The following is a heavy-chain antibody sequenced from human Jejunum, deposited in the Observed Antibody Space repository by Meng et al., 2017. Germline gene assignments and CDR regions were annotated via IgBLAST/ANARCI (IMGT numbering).Heavy chain of an antibody. J-gene: IGHJ2*01. D-gene: IGHD3-22*01. CDR3: ARDSYSDSSGYYGGIDL. Sequence: GESLKISCAASGFTFSRSWMHWVRQAPGKGLVWVSRINTDGSSTSYADSVKGRFTISRDNAKDTLYLEMNSLRAEDTAVYYCARDSYSDSSGYYGGIDLWGRGTLVTVSS. CDR1: GFTFSRSW. CDR2: INTDGSST. V-gene: IGHV3-74*01.